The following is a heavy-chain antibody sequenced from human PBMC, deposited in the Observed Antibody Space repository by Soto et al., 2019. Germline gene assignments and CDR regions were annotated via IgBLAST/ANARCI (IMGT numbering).Heavy chain of an antibody. D-gene: IGHD4-17*01. V-gene: IGHV3-20*04. Sequence: EVQLVESGGGAVRPGGSLRLPCAASGFPFDDYGMSWVRQAPGKGLEWVSGINRHGGSTGYADSVKGRFTISRDNAKNSLHLHMNSLRAEDTAFYYCARTPGYYGDFFDYWGQGTLVTVSA. CDR3: ARTPGYYGDFFDY. J-gene: IGHJ4*02. CDR2: INRHGGST. CDR1: GFPFDDYG.